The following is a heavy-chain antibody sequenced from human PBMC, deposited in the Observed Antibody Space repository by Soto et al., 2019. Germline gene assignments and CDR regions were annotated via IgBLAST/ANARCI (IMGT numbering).Heavy chain of an antibody. Sequence: QVQLVQSGAEVKKPGASVKVSCKASGYTFTSYGISWVRQAPGQGLEWMGWISAYNGNTNYAQKPQGRVTMTTDTSTSTAYMELRSLRSDDTAVYYCARDPRLRRSGRAVAGTGADYWGQGTLVTVSS. D-gene: IGHD6-19*01. CDR2: ISAYNGNT. V-gene: IGHV1-18*01. CDR3: ARDPRLRRSGRAVAGTGADY. CDR1: GYTFTSYG. J-gene: IGHJ4*02.